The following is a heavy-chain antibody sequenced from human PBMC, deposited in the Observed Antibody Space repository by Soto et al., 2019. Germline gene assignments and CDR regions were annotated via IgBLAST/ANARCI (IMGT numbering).Heavy chain of an antibody. CDR2: MNPNTGGA. CDR1: GYNFNGYY. D-gene: IGHD6-19*01. J-gene: IGHJ4*02. CDR3: AKVISTIGSKQWLAQTKHQALDY. Sequence: QVNLVQSGAEVKKPGASVKVSCKASGYNFNGYYIHWVRQAPGQGLEWMGWMNPNTGGANYAQKFQGKVIMTTDTSIRTAYLEVRSLTSDDTAVYDWAKVISTIGSKQWLAQTKHQALDYWGQGTLVTVSS. V-gene: IGHV1-2*02.